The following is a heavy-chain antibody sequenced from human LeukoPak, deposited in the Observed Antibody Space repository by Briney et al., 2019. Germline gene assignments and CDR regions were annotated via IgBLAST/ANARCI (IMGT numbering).Heavy chain of an antibody. V-gene: IGHV3-30*18. CDR1: GFSFISYG. D-gene: IGHD4-17*01. CDR3: AKRPSDCGDYVSYFDY. CDR2: ISDDGRRK. Sequence: GGSLRLSCAASGFSFISYGMHWVRQAPGKGLEGVGVISDDGRRKDYADSVKGRFTISRDNSKDTLYLQMNSLRAEDTAVYYCAKRPSDCGDYVSYFDYWGQGTLVTVSS. J-gene: IGHJ4*02.